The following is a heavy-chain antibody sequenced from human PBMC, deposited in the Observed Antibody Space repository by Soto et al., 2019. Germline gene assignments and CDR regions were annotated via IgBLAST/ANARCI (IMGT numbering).Heavy chain of an antibody. J-gene: IGHJ4*02. CDR2: INSDGSTT. Sequence: PVGSLRLSCAASGFTFRSYWIDWVRQAPGKGLVWVSRINSDGSTTTYADSVKGRFTISRDNVKNTLYLQMNSLKTEDTAVYYCVRGGYRSSGPPFDYWGQGTLVTVSS. D-gene: IGHD2-2*01. CDR1: GFTFRSYW. CDR3: VRGGYRSSGPPFDY. V-gene: IGHV3-74*01.